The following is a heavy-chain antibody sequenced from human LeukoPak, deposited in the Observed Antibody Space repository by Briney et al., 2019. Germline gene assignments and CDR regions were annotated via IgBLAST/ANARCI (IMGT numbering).Heavy chain of an antibody. J-gene: IGHJ4*02. CDR2: INPNSGGT. Sequence: ASLKVSCNASGYTFTGYYMRWVRQAPGQGLEWMGWINPNSGGTNYAQKIQGRVTMSRDTSISTAYMELSRLRSDDTAVYYCARDLGYCTGGVCPLSNLFDYWGQGTLVTVSS. D-gene: IGHD2-8*02. V-gene: IGHV1-2*02. CDR1: GYTFTGYY. CDR3: ARDLGYCTGGVCPLSNLFDY.